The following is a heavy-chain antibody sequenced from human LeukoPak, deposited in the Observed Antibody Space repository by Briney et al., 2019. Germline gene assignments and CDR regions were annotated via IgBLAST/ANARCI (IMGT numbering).Heavy chain of an antibody. V-gene: IGHV3-23*01. CDR3: ARDYKYAFDN. Sequence: PGGSLRLSCAASGFTFTSYAMTWVRQTPGKGLEWVSSISGSGSSTYYADAVKGRFTISRDNAKNSLYLQMNSLRVEDTAVYYCARDYKYAFDNWGQGTLVTVSS. CDR1: GFTFTSYA. J-gene: IGHJ4*02. CDR2: ISGSGSST. D-gene: IGHD5-24*01.